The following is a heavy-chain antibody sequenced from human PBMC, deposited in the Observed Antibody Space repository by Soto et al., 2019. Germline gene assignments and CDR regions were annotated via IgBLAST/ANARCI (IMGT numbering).Heavy chain of an antibody. J-gene: IGHJ5*02. CDR2: IYYSGST. Sequence: SETLSLTCTVSGCSISSYYWSWIRQPPGKGLEWIGYIYYSGSTNYNPSLKSRVTILVDTSKNQFSLKLSSVTAADTAVYYCAAAAAMNWFDPWGQGTLVTVSS. V-gene: IGHV4-59*01. CDR3: AAAAAMNWFDP. CDR1: GCSISSYY. D-gene: IGHD6-13*01.